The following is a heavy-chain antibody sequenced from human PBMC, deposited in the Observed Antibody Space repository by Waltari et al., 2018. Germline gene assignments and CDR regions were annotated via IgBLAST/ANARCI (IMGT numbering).Heavy chain of an antibody. CDR3: ATDFWSGYEWD. V-gene: IGHV3-7*04. Sequence: EVQLVESGGGLVQPGGSLSLSCAASGFTFSSYRMSWVRQAPGKGLEWVANIKQDGSEKYYVDSVKGRFTISRDNAKNSLYLQMNSLRAEDTAVYYCATDFWSGYEWDWGQGTLVTVSS. J-gene: IGHJ4*02. CDR2: IKQDGSEK. D-gene: IGHD3-3*01. CDR1: GFTFSSYR.